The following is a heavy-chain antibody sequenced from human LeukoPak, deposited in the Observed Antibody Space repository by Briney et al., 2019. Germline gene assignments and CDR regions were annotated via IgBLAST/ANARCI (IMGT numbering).Heavy chain of an antibody. J-gene: IGHJ4*02. V-gene: IGHV3-48*02. CDR2: ITASGTAM. CDR3: ASSGSYRFDY. D-gene: IGHD1-26*01. Sequence: GGSLRLSCAASGFTFSSYSMNWVRQAPGKGLEWVSHITASGTAMFYADSVKGRFTISRDNAKNSLYLQMNSLRDEDTAVYYCASSGSYRFDYWGQGTRVTVSS. CDR1: GFTFSSYS.